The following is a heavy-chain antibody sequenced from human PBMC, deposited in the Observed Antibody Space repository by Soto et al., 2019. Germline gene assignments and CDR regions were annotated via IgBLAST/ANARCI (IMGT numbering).Heavy chain of an antibody. CDR3: AKPLVFFGTKGAFDI. Sequence: GGSLRLSCAASGFTFSSYGMHWVRQAPGKGLEWVAVISYDGSNKYYADSVKGRFTISRDNSKNTLYLQMNSLRAEDTAVYYCAKPLVFFGTKGAFDIWGQGTMVTVSS. V-gene: IGHV3-30*18. CDR1: GFTFSSYG. D-gene: IGHD3-3*01. CDR2: ISYDGSNK. J-gene: IGHJ3*02.